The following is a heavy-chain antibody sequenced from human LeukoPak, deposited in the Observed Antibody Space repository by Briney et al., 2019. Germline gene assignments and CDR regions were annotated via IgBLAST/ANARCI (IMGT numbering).Heavy chain of an antibody. V-gene: IGHV7-4-1*02. D-gene: IGHD6-19*01. CDR2: INTKTGNP. Sequence: ASVKVSCKASGYTFSSYDISWVRQAPGQGLEWMGWINTKTGNPTYAQDFTRRFVFSVDTSVSTAYLQISNLKTEDTAVYYCARDFQIGIAVDYNWFDPWGQGTLVTVSS. CDR1: GYTFSSYD. J-gene: IGHJ5*02. CDR3: ARDFQIGIAVDYNWFDP.